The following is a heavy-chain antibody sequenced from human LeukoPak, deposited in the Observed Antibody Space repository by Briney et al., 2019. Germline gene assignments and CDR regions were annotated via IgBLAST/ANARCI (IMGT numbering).Heavy chain of an antibody. CDR3: ARDRQLGSSGYYAAY. CDR1: VYTFSSYG. J-gene: IGHJ4*02. Sequence: GASVKVSCKASVYTFSSYGISWVRQAPGQGLEWMGWISAYNGNTNYAQKVQDRVTLTTETSTSTACMELRSLRSDDTAVYYCARDRQLGSSGYYAAYWGQGTLVTVSS. CDR2: ISAYNGNT. D-gene: IGHD3-22*01. V-gene: IGHV1-18*01.